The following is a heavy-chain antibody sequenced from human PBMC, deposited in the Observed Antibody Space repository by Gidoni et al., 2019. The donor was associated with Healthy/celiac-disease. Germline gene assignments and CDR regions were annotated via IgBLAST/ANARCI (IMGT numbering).Heavy chain of an antibody. CDR1: GGSFSGYY. CDR3: ARARNYYGSGSYKY. V-gene: IGHV4-34*01. CDR2: INHSGST. J-gene: IGHJ4*02. Sequence: QVQLQQWGAGLLKPSETLSLTCAVYGGSFSGYYWSWIRQPPGKGLEWIGEINHSGSTNYNPSLKSRVTISVDTSKNQFSLKLSSVTAADTAVYYCARARNYYGSGSYKYWGQGTLVTVSS. D-gene: IGHD3-10*01.